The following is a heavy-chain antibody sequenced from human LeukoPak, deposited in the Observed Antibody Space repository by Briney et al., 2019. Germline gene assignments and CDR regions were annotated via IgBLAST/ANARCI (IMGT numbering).Heavy chain of an antibody. V-gene: IGHV3-30*02. J-gene: IGHJ3*02. D-gene: IGHD4-17*01. CDR1: GFIFSNYA. Sequence: HPGGSLRLSCAASGFIFSNYAMQWVRQAPGMGLEWVAFIRYDGGNTYYADSVKGRFTISRDNSKNTLYLQMNSLRAEDTAVYYCASPVTTAAFDIWGQGTMVTVSS. CDR2: IRYDGGNT. CDR3: ASPVTTAAFDI.